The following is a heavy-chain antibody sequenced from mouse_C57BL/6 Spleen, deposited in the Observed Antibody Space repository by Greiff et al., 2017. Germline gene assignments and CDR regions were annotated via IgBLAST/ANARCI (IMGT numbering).Heavy chain of an antibody. CDR1: GYTFTSYG. D-gene: IGHD2-4*01. CDR2: IYPRSGNT. CDR3: ARWGYDYDWYFDV. Sequence: QVQLQQSGAELARPGASVKLSCKASGYTFTSYGISWVKQRTGQGLEWIGEIYPRSGNTYYNEKFKGKATLTADKSSSTAYMELRSLTSEDSEVYFCARWGYDYDWYFDVWGTGTTVTVSS. J-gene: IGHJ1*03. V-gene: IGHV1-81*01.